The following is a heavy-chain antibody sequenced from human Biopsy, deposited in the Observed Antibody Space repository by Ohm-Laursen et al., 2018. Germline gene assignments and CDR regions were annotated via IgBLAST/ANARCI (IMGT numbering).Heavy chain of an antibody. CDR2: ITQSGST. J-gene: IGHJ6*02. D-gene: IGHD6-13*01. CDR1: GGSFNGYF. V-gene: IGHV4-34*01. CDR3: ARVPLPGIGAAYQGRFLYGMDV. Sequence: GTLSLTCAVYGGSFNGYFWSWIRQPPGKGLEWIGDITQSGSTNCSPSLKSRVTISVDTAKKQFSLSLRSVTAADTAVYYCARVPLPGIGAAYQGRFLYGMDVWGQGTTVSVSS.